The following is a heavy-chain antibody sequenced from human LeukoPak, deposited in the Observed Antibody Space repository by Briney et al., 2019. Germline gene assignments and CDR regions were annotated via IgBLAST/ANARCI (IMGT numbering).Heavy chain of an antibody. J-gene: IGHJ4*02. Sequence: SETLSLTCAVYGGSFSGYYWSWIRQPPGEGLEWIGEINHSGSTNYNPSLKSRVTISVDTSKNQFSLKLSSVTAADTAVYYCAGCDCSSTSCYMCYFDYWGQGTLVTVSS. V-gene: IGHV4-34*01. D-gene: IGHD2-2*02. CDR3: AGCDCSSTSCYMCYFDY. CDR1: GGSFSGYY. CDR2: INHSGST.